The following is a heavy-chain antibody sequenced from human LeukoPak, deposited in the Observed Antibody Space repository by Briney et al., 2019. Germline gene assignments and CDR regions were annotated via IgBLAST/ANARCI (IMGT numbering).Heavy chain of an antibody. Sequence: GGSLRLSCAASGFTFRSYSMTWVRQAPGKGLEWVSSISSSSSYIYYADSVKGRFTISRDNAKNSLYLQMNSLRAEDTAVYYCACYYDSSGYSPLTYWGQGTLVTVSS. V-gene: IGHV3-21*01. J-gene: IGHJ4*02. CDR1: GFTFRSYS. D-gene: IGHD3-22*01. CDR3: ACYYDSSGYSPLTY. CDR2: ISSSSSYI.